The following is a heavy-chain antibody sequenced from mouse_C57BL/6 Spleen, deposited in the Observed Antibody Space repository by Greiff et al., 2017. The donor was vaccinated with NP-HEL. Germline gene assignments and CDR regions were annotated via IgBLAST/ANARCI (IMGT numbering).Heavy chain of an antibody. CDR1: GFTFSDYY. V-gene: IGHV5-12*01. Sequence: EVMLVESGGGLVQPGGSLKLSCAASGFTFSDYYMYWVRQTPEKRLEWVAYISNGGGSTYYPDTVKGRFTISRDNAKNTLYLQMSRLKSEDTAMYYCARHHYYDYDGEAWFAYWGQGTLVTVSA. D-gene: IGHD2-4*01. CDR2: ISNGGGST. J-gene: IGHJ3*01. CDR3: ARHHYYDYDGEAWFAY.